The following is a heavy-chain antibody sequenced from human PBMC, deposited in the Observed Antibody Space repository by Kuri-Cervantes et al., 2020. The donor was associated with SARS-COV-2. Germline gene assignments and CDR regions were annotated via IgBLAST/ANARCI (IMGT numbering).Heavy chain of an antibody. D-gene: IGHD3-22*01. V-gene: IGHV1-2*06. CDR2: IHPNDGTT. CDR3: ARSYLYDSRGYVLDY. J-gene: IGHJ4*02. Sequence: ASVKVSCKTSGYTFTAYYVHWVRQAPGQGLEWMGRIHPNDGTTDSAQKFQGRVTMTRKTSISTAYMELSRLRSDDTAVYYCARSYLYDSRGYVLDYWGQGTLVTVSS. CDR1: GYTFTAYY.